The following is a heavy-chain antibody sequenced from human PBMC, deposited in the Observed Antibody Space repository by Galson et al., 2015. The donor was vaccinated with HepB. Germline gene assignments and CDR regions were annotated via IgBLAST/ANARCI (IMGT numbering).Heavy chain of an antibody. CDR2: IYPSDSDT. CDR1: GSGFTSYW. J-gene: IGHJ4*02. D-gene: IGHD5-24*01. Sequence: QSGAEVKKPGESLKISCTGSGSGFTSYWIAWVRQVTGRGLAWMGIIYPSDSDTSYSPSFQGQGIISADYSTPSLQWSSPKASDTALYYCARRGDGYNFFDYWGQGTPVTVSS. CDR3: ARRGDGYNFFDY. V-gene: IGHV5-51*01.